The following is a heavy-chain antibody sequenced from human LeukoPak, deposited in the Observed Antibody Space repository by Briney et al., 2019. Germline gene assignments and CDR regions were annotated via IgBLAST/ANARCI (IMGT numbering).Heavy chain of an antibody. D-gene: IGHD5-18*01. Sequence: ASVKVSCKASGGTFSSYAISWVRQAPGQGLEWMGGLIPIFGTANYAQKFQGRVTITADESTSTAYMELSSLRSEDTAVYYCARRGYSYGYGGFFDYWGQGTLVTVSS. CDR3: ARRGYSYGYGGFFDY. CDR2: LIPIFGTA. CDR1: GGTFSSYA. J-gene: IGHJ4*02. V-gene: IGHV1-69*13.